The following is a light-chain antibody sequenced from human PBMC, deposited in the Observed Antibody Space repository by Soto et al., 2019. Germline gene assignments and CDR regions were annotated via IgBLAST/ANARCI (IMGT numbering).Light chain of an antibody. CDR2: GAS. CDR3: KQYNSSPPIT. Sequence: EIVLTQSPGTLSLSPGERATISCRASESVMKYLAWYQQKPGQAPRLLIHGASSRATGISDRFSGSGSGTDFTLTINRLEPEDFAVYYCKQYNSSPPITFGQGTRLEIK. V-gene: IGKV3-20*01. J-gene: IGKJ5*01. CDR1: ESVMKY.